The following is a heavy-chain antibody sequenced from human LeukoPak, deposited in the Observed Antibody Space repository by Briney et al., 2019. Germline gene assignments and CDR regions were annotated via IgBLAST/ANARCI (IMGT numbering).Heavy chain of an antibody. CDR3: VRQKSDDNYYYGLDV. D-gene: IGHD2-21*01. J-gene: IGHJ6*02. Sequence: SQTFSLTCAISGDSVSSNSAAWNWIRQSPSRGLEWLGRAYYRSKWYNDYAVSVKSRITISPDTSKNQFSLQLNSVTPEDTALYYCVRQKSDDNYYYGLDVWGQGTTVTVSS. CDR1: GDSVSSNSAA. V-gene: IGHV6-1*01. CDR2: AYYRSKWYN.